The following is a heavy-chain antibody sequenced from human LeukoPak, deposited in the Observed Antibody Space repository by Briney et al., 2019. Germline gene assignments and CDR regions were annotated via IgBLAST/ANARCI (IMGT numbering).Heavy chain of an antibody. V-gene: IGHV4-39*01. J-gene: IGHJ4*02. D-gene: IGHD6-13*01. CDR3: ARRRFSSSWGHFDY. CDR1: GGSISSSSYY. CDR2: IYYSGST. Sequence: SETLSLTCTVSGGSISSSSYYWGWIRQPPGKGLEWIGSIYYSGSTYYNPSLKSRVTISVDTSKNQFSLKLSSVSAADTAVYYCARRRFSSSWGHFDYWGQGTLVTVSS.